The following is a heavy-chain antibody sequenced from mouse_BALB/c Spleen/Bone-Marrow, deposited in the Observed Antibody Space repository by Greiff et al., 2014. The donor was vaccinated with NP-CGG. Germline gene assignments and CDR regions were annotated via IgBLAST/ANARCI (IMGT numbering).Heavy chain of an antibody. CDR1: GYTFTDYE. CDR3: RAYFRYDGYAMDY. CDR2: IDPETGGT. V-gene: IGHV1-15*01. D-gene: IGHD2-14*01. Sequence: VQLQQSXAELVRPGASVTLSCKASGYTFTDYEMHWVKQTPVHGLEWIGAIDPETGGTAYNQKFKGKATLTADKSSSTAYMELRSLTSEDSAVYYCRAYFRYDGYAMDYWGQGTSVTVSS. J-gene: IGHJ4*01.